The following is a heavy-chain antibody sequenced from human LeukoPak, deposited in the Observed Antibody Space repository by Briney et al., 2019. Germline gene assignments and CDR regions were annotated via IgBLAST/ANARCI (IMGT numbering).Heavy chain of an antibody. D-gene: IGHD6-19*01. J-gene: IGHJ4*02. CDR3: AKLAAISSGWLYYFDY. Sequence: GGSLRLSCAASGFTVTTTFMHWVRQAPGKGLEWVSDIHIDGDTHSADSVKGRFTISRDNSKNTLYLQMNSLRAEDTAVYYCAKLAAISSGWLYYFDYWGQGTLATVSS. CDR2: IHIDGDT. CDR1: GFTVTTTF. V-gene: IGHV3-66*04.